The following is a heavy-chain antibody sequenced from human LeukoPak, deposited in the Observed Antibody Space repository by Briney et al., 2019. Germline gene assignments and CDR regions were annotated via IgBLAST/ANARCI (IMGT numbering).Heavy chain of an antibody. CDR2: IYYSGST. CDR1: GGSISSSSYY. Sequence: SETLSLTCTVSGGSISSSSYYWGWIRQPPGKGLEWIGSIYYSGSTYYNPSLKSRVTMSVDTAKNQFSLKLSSVTAADTAVYYCARSRHNWFDPWGQGTLVTVSS. J-gene: IGHJ5*02. CDR3: ARSRHNWFDP. V-gene: IGHV4-39*07.